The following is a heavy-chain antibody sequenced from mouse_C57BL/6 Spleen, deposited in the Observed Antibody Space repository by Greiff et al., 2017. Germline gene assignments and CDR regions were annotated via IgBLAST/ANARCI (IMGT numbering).Heavy chain of an antibody. J-gene: IGHJ3*01. CDR3: ARGSYYSNYGCAY. CDR1: GYTFTSYW. Sequence: QVQLQQPGAELVKPGASVKLSCKASGYTFTSYWMHWVKQRPGRGLEWIGRIDPNSGGTKYNEKFKSKATLTVDKPSSTAYMQLSSLTSEDSAVYYCARGSYYSNYGCAYWGQGTLVTVSA. D-gene: IGHD2-5*01. V-gene: IGHV1-72*01. CDR2: IDPNSGGT.